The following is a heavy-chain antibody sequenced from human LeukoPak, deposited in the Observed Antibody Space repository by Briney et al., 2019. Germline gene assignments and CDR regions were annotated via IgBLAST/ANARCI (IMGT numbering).Heavy chain of an antibody. CDR1: GFTFSSYG. D-gene: IGHD2-2*01. J-gene: IGHJ4*02. CDR3: APLSYCSSTSCSDY. V-gene: IGHV3-30*03. CDR2: ISSDGSNK. Sequence: PGRSLRLSCAASGFTFSSYGMHWVRQAPGKGLEWVAVISSDGSNKYYADSVKGRFTISRDNSKNTLYLQMNSLRAEDTAVYCCAPLSYCSSTSCSDYWGQGTLVTVSS.